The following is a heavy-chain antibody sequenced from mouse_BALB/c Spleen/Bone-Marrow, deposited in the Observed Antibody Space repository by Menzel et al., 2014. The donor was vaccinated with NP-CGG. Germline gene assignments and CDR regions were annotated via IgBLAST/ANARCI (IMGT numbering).Heavy chain of an antibody. CDR3: ASMITTAWFAY. CDR1: GFSLTSYG. CDR2: IWAGGST. D-gene: IGHD2-4*01. V-gene: IGHV2-9*02. J-gene: IGHJ3*01. Sequence: VQLVESGPGPVAPSQSLSITCTVSGFSLTSYGVHWVRQPPGKGLEWLGVIWAGGSTNYNSALMSRLSISKDNSKSQVFLKMNSLQTDDTAMYYCASMITTAWFAYWGRETLVTVSA.